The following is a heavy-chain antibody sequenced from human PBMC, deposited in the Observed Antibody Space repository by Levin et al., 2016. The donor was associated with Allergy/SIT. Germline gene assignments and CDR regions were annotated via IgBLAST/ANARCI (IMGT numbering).Heavy chain of an antibody. CDR2: IRVYDGDT. J-gene: IGHJ6*02. CDR1: GYMFLTYG. D-gene: IGHD2-21*01. CDR3: ARSYRADGHMDV. Sequence: ASVKVSCKASGYMFLTYGVDWVRQAPGQGLEWMGWIRVYDGDTQSTQSLQGRLTMTTDTSTETVYMELRSLRSDDTAVYYCARSYRADGHMDVWGQGTKVTVSS. V-gene: IGHV1-18*01.